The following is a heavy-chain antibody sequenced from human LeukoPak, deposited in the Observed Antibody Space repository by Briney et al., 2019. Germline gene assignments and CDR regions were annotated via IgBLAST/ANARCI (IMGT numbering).Heavy chain of an antibody. J-gene: IGHJ4*02. CDR1: GFTFSSYW. V-gene: IGHV3-7*03. D-gene: IGHD2-15*01. CDR2: IKQDGSER. Sequence: GGSLRLSCAASGFTFSSYWMSWVRQAPGKGLEWVANIKQDGSERYYVDSLKGRFTISRDNAKNSLYLQMSSLRAEDTAVYYCASSSGGSCYAICHFDYWGQGTLVTVSS. CDR3: ASSSGGSCYAICHFDY.